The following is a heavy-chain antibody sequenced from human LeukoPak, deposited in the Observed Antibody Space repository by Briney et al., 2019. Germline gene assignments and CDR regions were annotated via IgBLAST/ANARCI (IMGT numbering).Heavy chain of an antibody. D-gene: IGHD1-26*01. Sequence: PGGSLRLSCAASGITVSTFWMRWVRQAPGEGLVWVSRINTDGSVTNYADSVEGRFTISRDNAKNILYLQMNDLRAEDTAVYYCVTDRYSDSAFGDWGQGTLVTVSS. CDR3: VTDRYSDSAFGD. CDR2: INTDGSVT. V-gene: IGHV3-74*01. CDR1: GITVSTFW. J-gene: IGHJ4*02.